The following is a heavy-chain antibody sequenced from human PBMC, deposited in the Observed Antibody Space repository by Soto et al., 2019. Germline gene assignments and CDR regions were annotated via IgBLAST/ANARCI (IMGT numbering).Heavy chain of an antibody. V-gene: IGHV3-30*03. D-gene: IGHD3-3*01. Sequence: HPGGSLRLSCGASGFTFRNYGMHWVRQAPGKGLEWVAFISNDGSNKNYADSVKGRFSISRDNSENTLSLQLNSLRAEDTAVYYCARDVRYYDFWSGYYPHYYGMDVWGQGTTVTVSS. CDR1: GFTFRNYG. CDR3: ARDVRYYDFWSGYYPHYYGMDV. CDR2: ISNDGSNK. J-gene: IGHJ6*02.